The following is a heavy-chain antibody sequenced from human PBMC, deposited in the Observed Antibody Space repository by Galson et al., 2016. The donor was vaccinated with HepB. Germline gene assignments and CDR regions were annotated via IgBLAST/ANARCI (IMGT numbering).Heavy chain of an antibody. J-gene: IGHJ4*02. CDR1: GFVFSNFG. V-gene: IGHV3-23*01. D-gene: IGHD1-1*01. Sequence: SLRLSCAASGFVFSNFGLSWVRQAPGKGLEWVASISTRRTTYYPDSVQGRVTISRDNSNNTLYLQMNGLRAEDTAVYYCAKERLVRRIFDHWGQGTLLTVSS. CDR2: ISTRRTT. CDR3: AKERLVRRIFDH.